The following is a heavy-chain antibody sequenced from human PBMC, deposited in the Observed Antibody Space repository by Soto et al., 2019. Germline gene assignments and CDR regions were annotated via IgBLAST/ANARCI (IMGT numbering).Heavy chain of an antibody. CDR1: GFTFSSYG. V-gene: IGHV3-33*01. CDR2: IWYDGSNK. D-gene: IGHD3-9*01. J-gene: IGHJ4*02. CDR3: ARALRPDYYFDY. Sequence: GGSLRLSCAASGFTFSSYGMHWVRQAPGKGLEWVAVIWYDGSNKYYADSVKGRFTISRDNSKNTLYLQMNSLRAEDTAVYYCARALRPDYYFDYWGQGTLVTVSS.